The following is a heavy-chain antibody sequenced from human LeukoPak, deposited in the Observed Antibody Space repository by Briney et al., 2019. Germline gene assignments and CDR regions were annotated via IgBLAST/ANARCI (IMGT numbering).Heavy chain of an antibody. Sequence: GGSLRLSCAASGFTFTTSWMNWVRQAPGKGLVWVSRIKPDGSSTTYADFVKGRVTISRDNAQNTLYLQMNSLRADDTAVYYCARGGSPFYWGQGTLVTVSS. D-gene: IGHD3-10*01. J-gene: IGHJ4*02. CDR2: IKPDGSST. CDR3: ARGGSPFY. V-gene: IGHV3-74*01. CDR1: GFTFTTSW.